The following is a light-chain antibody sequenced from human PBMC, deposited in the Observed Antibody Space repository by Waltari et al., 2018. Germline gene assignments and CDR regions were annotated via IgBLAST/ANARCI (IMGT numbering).Light chain of an antibody. CDR2: EVS. V-gene: IGKV2D-29*01. CDR1: QSLLHSDGKTY. CDR3: MQSIQLPRT. Sequence: DIATIKTPLSRSLAAGQPPAIPCKSSQSLLHSDGKTYLYGYLQKPGQPPQLLIYEVSNRFSGVPDRFSGSGSGTDFTLKISRVEAEDVGVYYCMQSIQLPRTFGGGTKVEIK. J-gene: IGKJ4*01.